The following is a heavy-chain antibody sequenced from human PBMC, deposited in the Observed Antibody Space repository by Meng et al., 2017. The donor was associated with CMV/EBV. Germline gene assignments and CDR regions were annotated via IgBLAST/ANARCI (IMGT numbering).Heavy chain of an antibody. CDR3: ARGCWLQDLNFKY. D-gene: IGHD5-24*01. CDR1: GYTFTGYY. V-gene: IGHV1-2*02. J-gene: IGHJ4*02. Sequence: ASVKVSCKASGYTFTGYYMHWVRQAPGQGLEWMGWINPNSGGTNYAQKFQGRVTMTRDTSISPAYMELSRLRSDDTAVYYCARGCWLQDLNFKYWGQGTLVTVSS. CDR2: INPNSGGT.